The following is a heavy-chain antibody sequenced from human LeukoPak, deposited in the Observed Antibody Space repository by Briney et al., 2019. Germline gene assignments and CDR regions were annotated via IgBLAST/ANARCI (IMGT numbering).Heavy chain of an antibody. CDR1: GYTFTSYD. J-gene: IGHJ4*02. D-gene: IGHD6-13*01. V-gene: IGHV1-8*01. CDR3: ARSSSFIAAAADY. Sequence: ASVKVSCKASGYTFTSYDINWVRQATGQGLEWMGWMNPNSGNTGYAQKFQGRVTMTRDTSISTAYMELSRLRSDDTAVFYCARSSSFIAAAADYWGQGTLVTVSS. CDR2: MNPNSGNT.